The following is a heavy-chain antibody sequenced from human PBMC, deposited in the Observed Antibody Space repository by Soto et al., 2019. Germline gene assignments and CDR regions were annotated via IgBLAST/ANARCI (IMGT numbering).Heavy chain of an antibody. V-gene: IGHV4-28*03. CDR3: ARDRRGNQPLLRLYYGMDV. CDR2: IYYSGTT. D-gene: IGHD2-2*01. J-gene: IGHJ6*02. CDR1: GYSISSSNW. Sequence: SETLSLTCAVSGYSISSSNWWGWIRQPPGKGLEWIGYIYYSGTTYYNPSLKSRVTMSVDTSKIQFSLKLSSVTAADTALYYCARDRRGNQPLLRLYYGMDVWGQGTTVTVSS.